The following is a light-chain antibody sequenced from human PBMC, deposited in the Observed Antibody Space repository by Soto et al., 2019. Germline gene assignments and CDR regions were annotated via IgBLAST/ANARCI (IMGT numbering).Light chain of an antibody. V-gene: IGKV1-39*01. J-gene: IGKJ4*01. Sequence: DLQMTQSPSSLSASVGDRVTITCRASQSISSYLDWYQQKPGKAPKLLIYAASSLQSGVPSRFRGSGSWTNFTLTISSLQPEDFATYYCQQSYSTPQLTFGGGTKVEIK. CDR1: QSISSY. CDR3: QQSYSTPQLT. CDR2: AAS.